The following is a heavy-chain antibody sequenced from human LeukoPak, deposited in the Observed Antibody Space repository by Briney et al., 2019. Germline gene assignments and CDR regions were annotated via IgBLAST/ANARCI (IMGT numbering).Heavy chain of an antibody. D-gene: IGHD3-16*01. J-gene: IGHJ5*02. Sequence: SETLSLTCTVSGGSISSYYWSWIRQPPGKGLEWIGYIYYSGSTNYNPSLMSRVTISVDTSKNQFSLKLSSVTAADTAVYYCASRIRGISWFDPWGQGTLVTVSS. CDR3: ASRIRGISWFDP. CDR1: GGSISSYY. V-gene: IGHV4-59*01. CDR2: IYYSGST.